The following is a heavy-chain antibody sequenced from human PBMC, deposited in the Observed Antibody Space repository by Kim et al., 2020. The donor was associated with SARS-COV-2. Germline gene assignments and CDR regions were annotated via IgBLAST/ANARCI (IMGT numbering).Heavy chain of an antibody. V-gene: IGHV3-30-3*01. CDR1: GFTFSSYA. D-gene: IGHD2-2*01. CDR3: ARDPYCSSTSCSKGFDT. CDR2: ISYDGSNK. J-gene: IGHJ5*01. Sequence: GGSLRLSCAASGFTFSSYAMHWVRQAPGKGLEWVAVISYDGSNKYYADSVKGRFTISRDNSKNTLYLQMNSLRAEDTAVYYCARDPYCSSTSCSKGFDT.